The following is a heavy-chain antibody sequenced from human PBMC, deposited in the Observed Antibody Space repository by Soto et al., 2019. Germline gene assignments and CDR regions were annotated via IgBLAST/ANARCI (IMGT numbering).Heavy chain of an antibody. CDR1: GFTFSSYA. CDR2: ISYDGSNK. D-gene: IGHD5-12*01. V-gene: IGHV3-30-3*01. CDR3: ARDRVRVEMATIGNYFDY. Sequence: GGSLRLSCAASGFTFSSYAMRWVRQAPGKGLEWVAVISYDGSNKYYADSVKGRFTISRDNSKNTLYLQMNSLRAEDTAVYYCARDRVRVEMATIGNYFDYWGQGTLVTVSS. J-gene: IGHJ4*02.